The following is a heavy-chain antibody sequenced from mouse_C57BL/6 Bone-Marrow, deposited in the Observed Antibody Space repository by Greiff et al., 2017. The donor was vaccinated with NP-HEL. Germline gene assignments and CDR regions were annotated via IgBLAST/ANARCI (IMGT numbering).Heavy chain of an antibody. J-gene: IGHJ3*01. CDR2: IDPENGDT. Sequence: VHVKQSGAELVRPGASVKLSCTASGFNIKDDYMHWVKQRPEQGLEWIGWIDPENGDTEYASKFQGKATITADTSSNTAYLQLSSLTSVDTAVYYCTTQWVPAWFADWGQGTLVTVSA. V-gene: IGHV14-4*01. D-gene: IGHD2-14*01. CDR3: TTQWVPAWFAD. CDR1: GFNIKDDY.